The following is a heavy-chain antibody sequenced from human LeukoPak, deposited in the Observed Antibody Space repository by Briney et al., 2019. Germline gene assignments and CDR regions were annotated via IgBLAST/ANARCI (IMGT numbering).Heavy chain of an antibody. CDR3: AKSGRVGGGIAASGIDY. CDR1: GFTFSSYA. Sequence: GGSLRLSCAASGFTFSSYAMSWVRQAPGKGLEWVSAISGSGGSTYYADSVKGRFTISRDNSKNTLYLQMNSLRAEDTALYYCAKSGRVGGGIAASGIDYWGQGTLVTVSS. D-gene: IGHD6-13*01. CDR2: ISGSGGST. J-gene: IGHJ4*02. V-gene: IGHV3-23*01.